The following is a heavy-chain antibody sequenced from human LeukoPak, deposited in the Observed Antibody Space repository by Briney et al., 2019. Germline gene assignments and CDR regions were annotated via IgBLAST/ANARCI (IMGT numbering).Heavy chain of an antibody. CDR2: FYPADSDT. J-gene: IGHJ4*02. D-gene: IGHD1-1*01. Sequence: GESLKISCKVSGYTFIAYWIGCVRQMPGRGLEWMGIFYPADSDTRYSPSFQGQVTISVDKSISTAYLQWSSLKASDTAIYYCAGRGTGTTLAFDYWGRGTLVTVSS. CDR3: AGRGTGTTLAFDY. V-gene: IGHV5-51*01. CDR1: GYTFIAYW.